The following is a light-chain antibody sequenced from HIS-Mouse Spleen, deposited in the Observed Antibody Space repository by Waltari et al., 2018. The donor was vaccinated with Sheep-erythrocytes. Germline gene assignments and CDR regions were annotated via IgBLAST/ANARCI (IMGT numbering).Light chain of an antibody. CDR1: SSDVGGYNY. J-gene: IGLJ3*02. Sequence: LTQPRSVSGSPGQSVTISCTGTSSDVGGYNYVSWYQQHPGKAPKLMIYDVSKRPSGFPDRFSGSKSGNTASLTISGLQAEDEADYYCCSYAGSYTWVFGGGTKLTVL. CDR3: CSYAGSYTWV. V-gene: IGLV2-11*01. CDR2: DVS.